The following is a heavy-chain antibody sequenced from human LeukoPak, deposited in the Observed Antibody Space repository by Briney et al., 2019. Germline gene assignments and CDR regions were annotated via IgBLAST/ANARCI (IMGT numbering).Heavy chain of an antibody. D-gene: IGHD1-26*01. CDR3: ARGYLGATLFSSIDY. CDR2: VNQGATQK. V-gene: IGHV3-7*01. CDR1: GFDFSTQW. Sequence: GGSLRLSCAASGFDFSTQWMSWVRQAPGQGLEWVAIVNQGATQKYYVDSVKGRFTISRDNAENSLYLKMNRLRAEDTAVYYCARGYLGATLFSSIDYWGQGTLVTVSS. J-gene: IGHJ4*02.